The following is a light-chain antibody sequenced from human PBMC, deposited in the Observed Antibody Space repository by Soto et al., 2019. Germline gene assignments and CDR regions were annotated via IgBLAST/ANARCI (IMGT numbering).Light chain of an antibody. CDR3: AAWDESLISYV. CDR2: SNN. CDR1: SSNIGRNT. Sequence: QSVLTQPPSASGTPRQRVTISCSGSSSNIGRNTVNWYQQVPGTAPKLLTNSNNERPSGVPDRFSGSKSGPSASLAIGGIQSEDEADYYCAAWDESLISYVFGTVTKVTLL. J-gene: IGLJ1*01. V-gene: IGLV1-44*01.